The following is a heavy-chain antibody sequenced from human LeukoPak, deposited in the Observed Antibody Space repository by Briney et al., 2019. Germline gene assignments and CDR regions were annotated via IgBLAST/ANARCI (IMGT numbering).Heavy chain of an antibody. CDR2: ISSSGSTI. CDR3: ARARSYYYDSSGYYNY. Sequence: GGSLRLSCAASGFTFSVYYMSWIRQAPGKGLEWVSYISSSGSTIYYADSVKGRFTISRDNAKNSLYLQMNSLRAEDTAVYYCARARSYYYDSSGYYNYWGQGTLVTVSS. D-gene: IGHD3-22*01. V-gene: IGHV3-11*01. J-gene: IGHJ4*02. CDR1: GFTFSVYY.